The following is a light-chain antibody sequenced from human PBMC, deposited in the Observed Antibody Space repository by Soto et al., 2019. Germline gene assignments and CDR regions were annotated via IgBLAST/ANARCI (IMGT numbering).Light chain of an antibody. J-gene: IGLJ1*01. CDR1: SGHSSYI. CDR2: LEGSGSF. V-gene: IGLV4-60*03. CDR3: ETWDSNTHV. Sequence: QAVVTQSSSASASLGSSVRLTCTLSSGHSSYIIAWHQQQPGKAPRYLMNLEGSGSFNKGSGVPDRFSGSSSGADRYLTISNLQSEDEADYYCETWDSNTHVFGTGTKLTVL.